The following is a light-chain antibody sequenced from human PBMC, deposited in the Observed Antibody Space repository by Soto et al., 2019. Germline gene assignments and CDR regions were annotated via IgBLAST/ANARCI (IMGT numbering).Light chain of an antibody. V-gene: IGKV3-15*01. CDR2: DAS. CDR3: QQYHNWPIT. J-gene: IGKJ4*01. CDR1: QSVSSN. Sequence: EIVMTQSPATLSVSPGEGATLSCRASQSVSSNLAWYQQKPGQAPRLLISDASARVTGIPARFSGSGSGTDFTLTVSSLQSEDFAIYYCQQYHNWPITFGGGTTVEIK.